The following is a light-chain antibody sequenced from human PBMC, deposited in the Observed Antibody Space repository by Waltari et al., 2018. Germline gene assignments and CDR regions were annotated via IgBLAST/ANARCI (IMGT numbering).Light chain of an antibody. CDR1: SSDVGHYNL. J-gene: IGLJ1*01. Sequence: QSGLTQPASVSGSPGQSITISCTGTSSDVGHYNLVSWYQQYPGKAPKRMVYEVTKRASGVSDRFSGSKSGNTASLTIYGLQSEDEADYYCCSYAGFGIYVFGTGTKVTVL. V-gene: IGLV2-23*02. CDR2: EVT. CDR3: CSYAGFGIYV.